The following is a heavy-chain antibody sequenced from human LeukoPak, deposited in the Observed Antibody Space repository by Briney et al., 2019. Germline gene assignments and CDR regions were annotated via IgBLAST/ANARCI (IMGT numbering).Heavy chain of an antibody. CDR1: GYTLTELS. CDR3: AAYLLDIVVVPAAAFRD. CDR2: FDPEDGET. V-gene: IGHV1-24*01. J-gene: IGHJ4*02. Sequence: ASVKVSCKVSGYTLTELSMHWVRQAPGKGLEWMGGFDPEDGETIYAQKFQGRVTMTEDTSTDTAYMGLSSLRSEDTAVYYCAAYLLDIVVVPAAAFRDWGQGTLVTVSS. D-gene: IGHD2-2*01.